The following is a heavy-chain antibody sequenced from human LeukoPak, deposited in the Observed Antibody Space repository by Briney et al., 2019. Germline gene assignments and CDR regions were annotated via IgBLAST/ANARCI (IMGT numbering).Heavy chain of an antibody. D-gene: IGHD2-15*01. CDR3: ARLTRYCSGDSCYFDY. V-gene: IGHV5-51*01. Sequence: GESLKISCKGSGYTFTNCWIGWARQMPGKGLEWMGIIYPGDSDTRYSPSFQGQVTISADKSINTAYPQWSSLKASDTAIYYCARLTRYCSGDSCYFDYWGQGTLVTVSS. CDR1: GYTFTNCW. J-gene: IGHJ4*02. CDR2: IYPGDSDT.